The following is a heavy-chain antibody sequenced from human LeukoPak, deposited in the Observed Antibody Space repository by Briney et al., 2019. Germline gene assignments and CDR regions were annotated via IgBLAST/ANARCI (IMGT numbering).Heavy chain of an antibody. J-gene: IGHJ4*02. Sequence: SVKVSCKASGGTFSSSAISWVRQAPGQGLEWMGGIIPIFGTANYAQKFQGRVTITADESTSTAYMELSSLRSEDTAVYYCARDYYDSSGYDYWGQGTLVTVSS. CDR1: GGTFSSSA. D-gene: IGHD3-22*01. CDR3: ARDYYDSSGYDY. CDR2: IIPIFGTA. V-gene: IGHV1-69*13.